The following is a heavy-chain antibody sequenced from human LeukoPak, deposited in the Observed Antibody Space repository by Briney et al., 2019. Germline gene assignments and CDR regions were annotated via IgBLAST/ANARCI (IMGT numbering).Heavy chain of an antibody. Sequence: EGSLRPSCVASGFTFNTFAMIWVRQPPGKGLEWVSSIFQGGGEIHYADSVRGRFTISRDNSKNTLFLQMNSLRAEDTAIYYCATYRQVMLPFESWGRGTLVTVSS. V-gene: IGHV3-23*01. J-gene: IGHJ4*02. CDR3: ATYRQVMLPFES. D-gene: IGHD5-18*01. CDR2: IFQGGGEI. CDR1: GFTFNTFA.